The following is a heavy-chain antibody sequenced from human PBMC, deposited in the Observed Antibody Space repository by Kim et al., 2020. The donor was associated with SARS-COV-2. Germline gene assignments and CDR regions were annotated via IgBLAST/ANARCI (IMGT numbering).Heavy chain of an antibody. CDR1: GFTFSSYG. V-gene: IGHV3-30*18. J-gene: IGHJ6*01. CDR2: ISYDGSNK. Sequence: GGSLRLSCAASGFTFSSYGMHWVRQAPGKGLEWVAVISYDGSNKYYADSVKGRFTISRDNSKNTLYLQMNSLRAEDTAVYYCAKETVGATTHYYGMDVWG. CDR3: AKETVGATTHYYGMDV. D-gene: IGHD1-26*01.